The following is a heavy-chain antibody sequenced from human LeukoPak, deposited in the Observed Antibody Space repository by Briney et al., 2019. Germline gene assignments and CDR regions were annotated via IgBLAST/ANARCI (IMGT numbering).Heavy chain of an antibody. V-gene: IGHV3-15*01. Sequence: GGSLRLSCAASGFTFSNAWMSWVRQAPGKGLEWVGRIKSKTDGGTTDYAAPVKGRFTISRDDSKNTLYLQMNSLKTEDTAVYYCTTDVPSDYYYYMDVWGKGTTVTVSS. CDR2: IKSKTDGGTT. CDR3: TTDVPSDYYYYMDV. J-gene: IGHJ6*03. CDR1: GFTFSNAW.